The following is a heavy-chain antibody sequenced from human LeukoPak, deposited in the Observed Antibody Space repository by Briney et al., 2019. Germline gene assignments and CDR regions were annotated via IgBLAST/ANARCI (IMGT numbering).Heavy chain of an antibody. CDR3: ARAAWLHLDAFDI. CDR2: ISSSGSTI. CDR1: GFTFSDYY. Sequence: PGGSLRLSCAASGFTFSDYYMSWIRQAPGKGLEWVSYISSSGSTIYYADSVKGRFTISRDLPKNSLYLQMNSLRGEDTAVYYCARAAWLHLDAFDIWGQGTMVTVSS. J-gene: IGHJ3*02. V-gene: IGHV3-11*04. D-gene: IGHD6-19*01.